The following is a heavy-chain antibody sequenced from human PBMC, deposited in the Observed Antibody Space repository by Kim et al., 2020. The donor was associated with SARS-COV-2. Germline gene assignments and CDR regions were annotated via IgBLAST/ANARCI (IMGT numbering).Heavy chain of an antibody. V-gene: IGHV2-5*02. CDR2: IYWDDDK. J-gene: IGHJ5*02. D-gene: IGHD4-17*01. CDR3: AQTTPYGDYGYTGFDP. Sequence: SGPTLVKPTQTLTLTCSFSGFSIRTPGVGVGWIRQPPGKALEWLGVIYWDDDKRYSPSLKGRVTITKDTSESQVVLRMTNMDPVDTATYYCAQTTPYGDYGYTGFDPWGRGLLVTVSS. CDR1: GFSIRTPGVG.